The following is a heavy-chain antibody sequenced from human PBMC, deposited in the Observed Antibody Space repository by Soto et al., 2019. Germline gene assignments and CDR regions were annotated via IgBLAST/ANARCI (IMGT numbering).Heavy chain of an antibody. Sequence: EVQLVKSGGGLVQPGRSLRLSCAASGFTFDDYAMHWVRQAPGKGLEWVSGISWNSGSIGYADSVKGRFTISRDNAKNSLYLQMNSLRAEDTALYYCAADEWRPIWGQGTMVTVSS. CDR3: AADEWRPI. CDR1: GFTFDDYA. J-gene: IGHJ3*02. D-gene: IGHD3-3*01. CDR2: ISWNSGSI. V-gene: IGHV3-9*01.